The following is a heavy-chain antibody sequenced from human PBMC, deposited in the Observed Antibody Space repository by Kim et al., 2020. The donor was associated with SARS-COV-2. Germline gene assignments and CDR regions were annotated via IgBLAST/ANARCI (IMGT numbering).Heavy chain of an antibody. CDR3: ARALGTYFDTRTGDY. Sequence: GGSLRLSCAASGFTFSTYEFNWVRQAPGKGLEWVSYISYNAGTIFYADSVKGRFTVSRDNAKNSLYLQMNALRAEDTAVYYCARALGTYFDTRTGDYWGQGTLVTVSS. CDR2: ISYNAGTI. J-gene: IGHJ4*02. V-gene: IGHV3-48*03. CDR1: GFTFSTYE. D-gene: IGHD3-9*01.